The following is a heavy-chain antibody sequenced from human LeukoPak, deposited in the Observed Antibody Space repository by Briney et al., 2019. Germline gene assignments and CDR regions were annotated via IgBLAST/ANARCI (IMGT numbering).Heavy chain of an antibody. CDR1: GYTLTGYY. D-gene: IGHD1-14*01. CDR3: ARSAVPELFDY. Sequence: ASVPDSCQSTGYTLTGYYMHWLRQPASKGREWMGWINPNSGGTNYAQKFQGRVTMTRDTSISTAYMELSRLRSDDTAVYYCARSAVPELFDYWGQGTLVTVSS. CDR2: INPNSGGT. V-gene: IGHV1-2*02. J-gene: IGHJ4*02.